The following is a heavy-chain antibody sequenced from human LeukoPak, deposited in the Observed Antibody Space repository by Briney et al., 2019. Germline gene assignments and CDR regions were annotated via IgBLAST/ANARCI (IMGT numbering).Heavy chain of an antibody. CDR1: GFTFNNYA. J-gene: IGHJ4*02. CDR2: IKQDGSEK. D-gene: IGHD3-9*01. CDR3: AGGTGFIIKD. V-gene: IGHV3-7*03. Sequence: GGSLRLSCAASGFTFNNYAMSWVRRAPGKGLEWVANIKQDGSEKNYVDSVEGRFTISRDNAKNSLYLQMNNLRVEDTAMYYCAGGTGFIIKDWGQGTLVTVSS.